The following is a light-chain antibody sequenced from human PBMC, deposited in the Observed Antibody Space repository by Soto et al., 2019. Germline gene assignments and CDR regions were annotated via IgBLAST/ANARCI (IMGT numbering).Light chain of an antibody. CDR1: QSVFSK. V-gene: IGKV3-15*01. CDR3: QQYNNWSRAT. CDR2: DAS. Sequence: EMVMTQSPATLSVSPGERVTLSCRASQSVFSKLAWYQQRPGQAPTLLILDASARAPGIPARFSGSGSGTEFTLTINSLQSEDFGVYYCQQYNNWSRATFGGGTKVDIK. J-gene: IGKJ4*01.